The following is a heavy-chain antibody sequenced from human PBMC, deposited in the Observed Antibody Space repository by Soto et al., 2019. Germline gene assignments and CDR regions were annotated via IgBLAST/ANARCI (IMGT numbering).Heavy chain of an antibody. CDR1: GYTFTSYC. CDR3: ARDGGRGDGYSNWFDP. D-gene: IGHD3-10*01. Sequence: GASVKVSCKASGYTFTSYCISWVRQAPGQGLEWMGWISAYNGNTNYAQKLQGRVTMTTDTSTSTAYMELRSLRSDDTAVYYCARDGGRGDGYSNWFDPWGQGTLVTVSS. V-gene: IGHV1-18*01. CDR2: ISAYNGNT. J-gene: IGHJ5*02.